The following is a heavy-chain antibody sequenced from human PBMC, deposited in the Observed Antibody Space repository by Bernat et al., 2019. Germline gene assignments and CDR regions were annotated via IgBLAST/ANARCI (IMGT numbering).Heavy chain of an antibody. J-gene: IGHJ4*02. CDR1: GFAFSTSD. CDR3: TTLYYDILTGYYIDY. V-gene: IGHV3-15*01. CDR2: IKSKTDGGTT. D-gene: IGHD3-9*01. Sequence: EVQLVESGGDLVEPGGSLRLSCAASGFAFSTSDMHWVRQAPGKRLEWVGRIKSKTDGGTTDYAAPVKGRFTISRDDSKNTLYLQMNSLKTEDTAVYYCTTLYYDILTGYYIDYWGQGTLVTVSS.